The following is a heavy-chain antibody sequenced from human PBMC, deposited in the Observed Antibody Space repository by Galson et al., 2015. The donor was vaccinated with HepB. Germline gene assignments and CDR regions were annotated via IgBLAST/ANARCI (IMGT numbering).Heavy chain of an antibody. V-gene: IGHV3-30*04. CDR3: ARDQYSYGYFRYYYYGMDV. CDR2: ISYDGSNK. D-gene: IGHD5-18*01. J-gene: IGHJ6*02. Sequence: SLRLSCAASGFTFSSYAMHWVRQAPGKGLEWVAVISYDGSNKYYADSVKGRFTISRDNSKNTLYLQMNSLRAEDTAVYYCARDQYSYGYFRYYYYGMDVWGQGTTVTVSS. CDR1: GFTFSSYA.